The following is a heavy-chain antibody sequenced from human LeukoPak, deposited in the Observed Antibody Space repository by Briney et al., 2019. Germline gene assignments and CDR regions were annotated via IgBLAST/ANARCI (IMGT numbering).Heavy chain of an antibody. CDR1: GFTVSSNY. D-gene: IGHD1-26*01. V-gene: IGHV3-53*01. CDR3: ARLDGSYRAFDY. Sequence: GGSLRLSCAASGFTVSSNYMSWVRQAPGKALEWVSVIYSGGSTYYADSVKGRFTISRDNSKNTLYLQMNSLRAEDTAVYYCARLDGSYRAFDYWGQGTLVTVSS. J-gene: IGHJ4*02. CDR2: IYSGGST.